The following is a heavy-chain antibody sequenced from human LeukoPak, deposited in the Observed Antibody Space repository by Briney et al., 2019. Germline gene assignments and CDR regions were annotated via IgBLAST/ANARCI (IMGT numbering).Heavy chain of an antibody. J-gene: IGHJ4*02. D-gene: IGHD1-20*01. CDR3: ARDWRYNWNPSVHGYFDY. CDR1: GYTFTTNV. CDR2: ISGYNGNT. V-gene: IGHV1-18*01. Sequence: GASVKVSCKASGYTFTTNVMNWVRQAPGQGLEWMGWISGYNGNTKYAQKVQGRITMATDTSTNTAYMELRSLRSDDTAVYYCARDWRYNWNPSVHGYFDYWGQGTLVTVPS.